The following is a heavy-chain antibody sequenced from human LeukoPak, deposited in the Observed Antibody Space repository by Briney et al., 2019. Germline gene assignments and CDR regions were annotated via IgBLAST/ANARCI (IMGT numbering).Heavy chain of an antibody. Sequence: SETLSLTCAVSGGSISSGGYSWSWIRQPPGKGLEWIGYIYHSGSTYYNPSLKSRVTISVDRSKNQFSLKLSSVTAADTAVYYCARDQWVAALYYYGMDVWGQGTTVTVSS. CDR3: ARDQWVAALYYYGMDV. D-gene: IGHD6-6*01. CDR2: IYHSGST. J-gene: IGHJ6*02. V-gene: IGHV4-30-2*01. CDR1: GGSISSGGYS.